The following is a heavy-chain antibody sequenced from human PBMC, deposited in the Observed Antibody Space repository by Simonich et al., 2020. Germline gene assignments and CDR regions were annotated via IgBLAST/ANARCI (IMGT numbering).Heavy chain of an antibody. V-gene: IGHV1-2*02. CDR2: SNPNRGGT. Sequence: QVQLVQSGAEVKKPGASVKVSCKASGYTFTGYYMHWVRQAPGQGLEGMGWSNPNRGGTNDAQKFQGRVTKTRDTSISTAYMELSRLRSDDTAVYYCARNGLVGILKAFDIWGQGTMVTVSS. CDR3: ARNGLVGILKAFDI. CDR1: GYTFTGYY. D-gene: IGHD2-21*01. J-gene: IGHJ3*02.